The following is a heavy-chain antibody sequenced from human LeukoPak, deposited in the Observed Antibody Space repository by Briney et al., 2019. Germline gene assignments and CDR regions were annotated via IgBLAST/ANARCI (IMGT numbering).Heavy chain of an antibody. D-gene: IGHD6-13*01. Sequence: SETLSLTCTVSGGSISSYYWNWIRQPPGKGLEWIGYIYYSGSTNYNPSLKSRVTISVDTSKKQVSLKLTSVTAADTAVYFCARAGRAATDLPADHWGQGTLVTVSS. V-gene: IGHV4-59*01. CDR1: GGSISSYY. J-gene: IGHJ5*02. CDR3: ARAGRAATDLPADH. CDR2: IYYSGST.